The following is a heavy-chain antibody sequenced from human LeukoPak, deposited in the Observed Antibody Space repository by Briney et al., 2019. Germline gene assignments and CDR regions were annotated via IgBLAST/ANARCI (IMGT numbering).Heavy chain of an antibody. D-gene: IGHD1-26*01. J-gene: IGHJ5*02. CDR3: ARELREWFDP. CDR1: GGYISSSSYY. CDR2: VYYSGST. Sequence: PSETLSLTCTVSGGYISSSSYYWGWVRQSPGKGLEWIGTVYYSGSTYYNPSLESRATVSVDTSKNQFSLRLSSVTAADTAVYYCARELREWFDPWGQGTLVTVSS. V-gene: IGHV4-39*07.